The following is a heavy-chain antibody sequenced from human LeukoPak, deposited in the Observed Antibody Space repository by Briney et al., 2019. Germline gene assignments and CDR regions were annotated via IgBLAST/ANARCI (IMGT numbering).Heavy chain of an antibody. CDR1: GFTFGDYA. V-gene: IGHV3-49*03. CDR2: IRSKAYGGTT. J-gene: IGHJ4*02. D-gene: IGHD3-9*01. CDR3: TRYDILTVYYFGY. Sequence: PGGSLRLSCTASGFTFGDYAMSWFRQAPGKGLEWVGFIRSKAYGGTTEYAASVKGRFTISRDDSKSIAYLQMNSLKTEDTAVYYCTRYDILTVYYFGYWGQGTLVTVSS.